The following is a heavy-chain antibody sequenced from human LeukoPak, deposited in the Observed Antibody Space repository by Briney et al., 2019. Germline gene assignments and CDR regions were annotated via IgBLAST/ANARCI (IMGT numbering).Heavy chain of an antibody. CDR1: GYTFTSYD. Sequence: GASVKVSCKASGYTFTSYDINWVRQVTGQGLEWMGWMNPNSGNTGYAQKFQGRVTMTRNTSISTAYMELSSPRSEDTAVYYCARGPRVVRGRGPYYFDYWGQGTLVTVSS. D-gene: IGHD3-10*01. CDR3: ARGPRVVRGRGPYYFDY. J-gene: IGHJ4*02. V-gene: IGHV1-8*01. CDR2: MNPNSGNT.